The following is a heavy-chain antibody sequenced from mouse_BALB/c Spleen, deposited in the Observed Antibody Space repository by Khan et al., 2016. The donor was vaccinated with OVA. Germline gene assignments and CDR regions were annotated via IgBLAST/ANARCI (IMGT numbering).Heavy chain of an antibody. J-gene: IGHJ4*01. Sequence: QIQLVQSGPELKKPGETVKISCKASGYTFTNYGMNWVKQSPGKALKWMGWINTYTGEPTYADDFKGRFAFSLETSSTTAYLQLNNLKNEDTATYFCARPPYCSYTPKYWGQGTSVTVSS. CDR1: GYTFTNYG. D-gene: IGHD2-12*01. V-gene: IGHV9-3-1*01. CDR3: ARPPYCSYTPKY. CDR2: INTYTGEP.